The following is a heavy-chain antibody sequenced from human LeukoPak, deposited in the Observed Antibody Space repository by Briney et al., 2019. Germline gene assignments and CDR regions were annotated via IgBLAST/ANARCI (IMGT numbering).Heavy chain of an antibody. CDR1: GYTFNGYY. CDR2: INPNSGGT. V-gene: IGHV1-2*02. D-gene: IGHD3-10*01. Sequence: ASVKVSCKASGYTFNGYYMHWVRQAPRQGLEWMGWINPNSGGTNYAQKFQGRVTMTRDTSISTAYMELSGLRSDDTAVYYCARDLISRITMVRGVIRGNWFDPWGQGTLVTVSS. J-gene: IGHJ5*02. CDR3: ARDLISRITMVRGVIRGNWFDP.